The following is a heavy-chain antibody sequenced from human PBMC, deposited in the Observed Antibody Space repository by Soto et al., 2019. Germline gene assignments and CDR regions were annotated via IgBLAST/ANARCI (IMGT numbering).Heavy chain of an antibody. J-gene: IGHJ6*02. CDR2: IYYSGST. CDR1: GGSISSYY. Sequence: SETLSLTCTVSGGSISSYYWSWIRQPPGKGLEWIGYIYYSGSTNYNPSLKSRVTISVDTSKNQFSLKLSSVTAADTAVYYCARVGSRGWQKKSRGYYYGMDVWGQGTTVTVSS. CDR3: ARVGSRGWQKKSRGYYYGMDV. D-gene: IGHD6-19*01. V-gene: IGHV4-59*01.